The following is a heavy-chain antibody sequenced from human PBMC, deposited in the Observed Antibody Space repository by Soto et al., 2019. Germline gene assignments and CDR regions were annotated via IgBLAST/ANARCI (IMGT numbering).Heavy chain of an antibody. CDR3: FRGGVTSRTFDY. CDR1: GCIMKSYW. CDR2: IFPDDSDT. V-gene: IGHV5-51*01. J-gene: IGHJ4*02. D-gene: IGHD3-16*01. Sequence: VAALKISCKACGCIMKSYWIGSLRQMPGQGLEWMGIIFPDDSDTRYSPSFQGHVTISVDKSISTAYVQWSSLKASDSAIYYCFRGGVTSRTFDYWGQGTLATV.